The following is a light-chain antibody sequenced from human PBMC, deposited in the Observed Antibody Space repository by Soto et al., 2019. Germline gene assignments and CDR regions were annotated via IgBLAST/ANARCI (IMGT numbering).Light chain of an antibody. CDR2: GTS. V-gene: IGKV3-15*01. CDR3: HQRYNWPRVT. J-gene: IGKJ5*01. CDR1: QSVDSN. Sequence: EIVMTHSPASLSVSPGESVTLSCRASQSVDSNLAWYQQKPGQAPRLLIYGTSTRATGVPARFSGSGSGTDFTLTISSLQAADFAVYFCHQRYNWPRVTFGQGTRLE.